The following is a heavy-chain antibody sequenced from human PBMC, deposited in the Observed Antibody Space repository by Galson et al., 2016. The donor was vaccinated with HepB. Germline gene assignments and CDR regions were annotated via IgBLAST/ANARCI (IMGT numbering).Heavy chain of an antibody. CDR2: INQDGSVE. V-gene: IGHV3-7*03. CDR1: GFSIRSHW. Sequence: SLRLSCAASGFSIRSHWMSWVRQAPGKGLEWVANINQDGSVEKYADSVRGRFTVFKDNAKNSVYLQLNSLSADDTAMFYCARIAADGSTFDYWGQGTLVTVSS. CDR3: ARIAADGSTFDY. D-gene: IGHD6-13*01. J-gene: IGHJ4*02.